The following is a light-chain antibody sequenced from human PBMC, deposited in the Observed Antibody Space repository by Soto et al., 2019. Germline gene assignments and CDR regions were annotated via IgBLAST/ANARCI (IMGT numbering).Light chain of an antibody. V-gene: IGLV2-8*01. CDR2: EVS. J-gene: IGLJ1*01. CDR3: SSYAGINNFGV. CDR1: SSDVGGYNY. Sequence: SVLTQPPSGSGSPGQSVTISCTGTSSDVGGYNYVSWYQQHPGKAPKLMIYEVSKRPSGVPDRFSGSKSGNTASLTVSGLQAEDEADYYCSSYAGINNFGVFGTGTKVTVL.